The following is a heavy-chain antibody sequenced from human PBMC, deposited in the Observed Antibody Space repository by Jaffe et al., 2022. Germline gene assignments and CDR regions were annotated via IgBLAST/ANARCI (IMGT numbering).Heavy chain of an antibody. Sequence: QVQLVQSGAEVKKPGSSVKVSCKASGGTFSSYAISWVRQAPGQGLEWMGGIIPIFGTANYAQKFQGRVTITTDESTSTAYMELSSLRSEDTAVYYCARGPADYGDYVITPEPYYYYYMDVWGKGTTVTVSS. CDR3: ARGPADYGDYVITPEPYYYYYMDV. V-gene: IGHV1-69*05. CDR2: IIPIFGTA. CDR1: GGTFSSYA. J-gene: IGHJ6*03. D-gene: IGHD4-17*01.